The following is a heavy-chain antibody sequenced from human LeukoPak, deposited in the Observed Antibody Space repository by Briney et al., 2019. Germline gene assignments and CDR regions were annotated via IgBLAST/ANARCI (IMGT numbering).Heavy chain of an antibody. V-gene: IGHV3-11*04. D-gene: IGHD3-22*01. CDR1: GFTFSDYY. CDR2: ISNSGNTI. Sequence: GGSLRLSCAASGFTFSDYYMGWIRQAPGKGLEWVSYISNSGNTIYYADSVKGRFTISRDNAKNSLYLQMNSLRAEDTAVYYCARATYYYDSSGYYLPSDLDYWGQGTLVTVSS. J-gene: IGHJ4*02. CDR3: ARATYYYDSSGYYLPSDLDY.